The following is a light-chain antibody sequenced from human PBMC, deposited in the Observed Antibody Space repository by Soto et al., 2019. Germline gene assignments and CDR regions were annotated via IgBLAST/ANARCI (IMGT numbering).Light chain of an antibody. V-gene: IGLV1-47*01. CDR3: ATWDDSLSGRV. CDR2: RNN. J-gene: IGLJ3*02. Sequence: QSVLTQSPSASGTPGQRVTISCSGSNFNIGSNYVYWYQQFPGTAPKLLIYRNNQRPSGVPDRFSGSKSGTSASLAISGLRSEDEADYYCATWDDSLSGRVFGGGTKLTVL. CDR1: NFNIGSNY.